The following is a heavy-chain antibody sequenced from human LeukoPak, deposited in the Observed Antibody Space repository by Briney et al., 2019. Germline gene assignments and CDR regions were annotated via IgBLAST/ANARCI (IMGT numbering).Heavy chain of an antibody. V-gene: IGHV4-4*07. CDR3: ARSRWGSDCSGGSCYIPHY. Sequence: SETLSLTCTVSGGSISSYYWSWIRQPAGKGLEWIGRIYTSGSTNYNPSLKSRVTMSVDTSKNQFSLKLSSVTAADTAVYYCARSRWGSDCSGGSCYIPHYWGQGTLVTVSS. CDR2: IYTSGST. D-gene: IGHD2-15*01. CDR1: GGSISSYY. J-gene: IGHJ4*02.